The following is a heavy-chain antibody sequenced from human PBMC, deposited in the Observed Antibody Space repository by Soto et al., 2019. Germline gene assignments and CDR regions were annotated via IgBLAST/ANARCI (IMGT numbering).Heavy chain of an antibody. V-gene: IGHV3-21*01. CDR2: ISSSSSYI. CDR3: AREYADYYDSSGYYPYFDY. CDR1: GFTFSSYS. Sequence: PGGSLRLSCAASGFTFSSYSMNWVRQAPGKGLEWVSSISSSSSYIYYADSVKGRFTISRDNAKNSLYLQMNSLRAEDTAVYYCAREYADYYDSSGYYPYFDYWGQGTLVTVSS. D-gene: IGHD3-22*01. J-gene: IGHJ4*02.